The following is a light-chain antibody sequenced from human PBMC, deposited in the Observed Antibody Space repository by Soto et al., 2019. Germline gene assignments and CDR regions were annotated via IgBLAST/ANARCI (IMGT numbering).Light chain of an antibody. CDR2: GAS. CDR3: QQYGSSRT. CDR1: QSVSSSY. J-gene: IGKJ1*01. Sequence: EIVLTQSPGTLSLSPGERATLSCRASQSVSSSYLAWYQQKPGQAPRLLIYGASSRATGIPDRFSGSGSGTDITLTISRLEPEVFAVYYCQQYGSSRTFGQGTKVEIK. V-gene: IGKV3-20*01.